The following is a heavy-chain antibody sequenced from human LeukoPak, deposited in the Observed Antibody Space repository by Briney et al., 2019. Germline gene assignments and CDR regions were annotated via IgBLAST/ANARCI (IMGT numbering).Heavy chain of an antibody. Sequence: PSETLSLTCSVSGGSISTYYWSWIRQPPGKGLEWIGNTYYTGSTNYNLSLKGRVAISVDTSKNQFSLKLSSVTAADTAVYYCARGPFNCFDYWGQGTLVTVSS. V-gene: IGHV4-59*01. CDR1: GGSISTYY. CDR3: ARGPFNCFDY. J-gene: IGHJ4*02. CDR2: TYYTGST.